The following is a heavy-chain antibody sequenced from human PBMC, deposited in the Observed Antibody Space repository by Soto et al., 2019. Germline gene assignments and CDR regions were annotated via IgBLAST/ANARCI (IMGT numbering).Heavy chain of an antibody. CDR1: GFTFGNSA. CDR3: AKVRVGIDVDFDY. Sequence: PGGSLRLSCAASGFTFGNSAMTWVRQAPAKGLEWVSTIRDSDSGGSTFYADSVKGRFTISRDDSKNTLYLQMSSLRAEDAAMYYCAKVRVGIDVDFDYWGQGALVTDSS. CDR2: IRDSDSGGST. J-gene: IGHJ4*02. D-gene: IGHD2-21*01. V-gene: IGHV3-23*01.